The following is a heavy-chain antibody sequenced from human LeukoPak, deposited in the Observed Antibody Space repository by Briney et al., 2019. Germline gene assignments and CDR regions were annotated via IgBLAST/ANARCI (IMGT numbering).Heavy chain of an antibody. V-gene: IGHV3-7*01. Sequence: GGSLRLSCVVSGFTFTSSWMTWVRQAPGKGLEWVANIKEDGSVQHYVDSVKGRFTISRDNAKNSQYLQMNSLRAEDTALYYCAREPGLGYAFDIWGRGTMLTVSS. D-gene: IGHD3-10*01. J-gene: IGHJ3*02. CDR3: AREPGLGYAFDI. CDR1: GFTFTSSW. CDR2: IKEDGSVQ.